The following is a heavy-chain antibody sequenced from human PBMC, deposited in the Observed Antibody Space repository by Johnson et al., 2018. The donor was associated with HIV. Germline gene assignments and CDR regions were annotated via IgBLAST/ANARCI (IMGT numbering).Heavy chain of an antibody. CDR1: GFTFSTYG. Sequence: QVQLVESGGGVVQPGRSLRLSCAASGFTFSTYGMHWVRQAPGKGLEWVAVITYDGSNQYYGDSVKGRFTISRDNSKNTLYLQMNSLRAEDTAVYYCAKDKDAVDIWGQGTMVTVSA. V-gene: IGHV3-30*18. CDR3: AKDKDAVDI. CDR2: ITYDGSNQ. J-gene: IGHJ3*02.